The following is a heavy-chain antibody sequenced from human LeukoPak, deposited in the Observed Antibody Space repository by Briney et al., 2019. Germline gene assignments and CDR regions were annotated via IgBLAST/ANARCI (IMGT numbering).Heavy chain of an antibody. CDR1: GFTFGSYA. CDR2: ISSSSSYI. Sequence: GESLRLSCAASGFTFGSYAMNWVRQAPGKGLEWVSSISSSSSYIYYADSVKGRFTISRDNAKNSLYLQMNSLRAEDTAVYYCARTYSSRANEYFQHWGQGTLVTVSS. V-gene: IGHV3-21*01. CDR3: ARTYSSRANEYFQH. D-gene: IGHD6-13*01. J-gene: IGHJ1*01.